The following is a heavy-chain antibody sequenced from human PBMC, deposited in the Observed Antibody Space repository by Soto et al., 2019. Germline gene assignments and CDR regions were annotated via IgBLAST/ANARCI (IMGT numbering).Heavy chain of an antibody. CDR3: VRTSLVVAAATREDY. V-gene: IGHV3-74*01. CDR2: INSDGSST. D-gene: IGHD2-15*01. J-gene: IGHJ4*02. Sequence: GGSLRLSCAASGFTFSSYWMHWGRQAPWKGLVWVSRINSDGSSTSYADSVKGRLTISRDNAKNTLYLQMNSLRAEDTAVYYCVRTSLVVAAATREDYWGQGTLVTVSS. CDR1: GFTFSSYW.